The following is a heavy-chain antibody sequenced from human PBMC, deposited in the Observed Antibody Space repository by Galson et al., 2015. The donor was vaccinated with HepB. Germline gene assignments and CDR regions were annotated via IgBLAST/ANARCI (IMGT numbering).Heavy chain of an antibody. CDR1: GFTFSSYA. CDR2: ISGSGGST. Sequence: SLRLSCAASGFTFSSYAMSWVRQAPGKGLEWVSAISGSGGSTYYADSVKGRFTISRDNSKNTLYLQMNSLRAEDTAVYYCAKDLLGYCSSTSCYTDPFKWGQRTLVTVSS. CDR3: AKDLLGYCSSTSCYTDPFK. J-gene: IGHJ4*02. D-gene: IGHD2-2*02. V-gene: IGHV3-23*01.